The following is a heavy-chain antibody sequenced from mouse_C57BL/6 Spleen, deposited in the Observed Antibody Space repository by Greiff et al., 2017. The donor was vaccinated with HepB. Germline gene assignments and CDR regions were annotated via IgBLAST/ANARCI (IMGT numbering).Heavy chain of an antibody. CDR1: GYAFSSSW. V-gene: IGHV1-82*01. J-gene: IGHJ1*03. CDR3: ARALGYFDV. CDR2: IYPGDGDT. Sequence: VQLQQSGPELVKPGASVKISCKASGYAFSSSWMNWVKQRPGKGLEWIGRIYPGDGDTNYNGKFKGKATLTADKSSSTAYMQLSSLKSEDSAVYFCARALGYFDVWGTGTTVTVSS.